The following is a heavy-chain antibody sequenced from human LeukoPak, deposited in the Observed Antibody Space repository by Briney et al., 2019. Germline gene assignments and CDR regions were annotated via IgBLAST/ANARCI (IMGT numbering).Heavy chain of an antibody. J-gene: IGHJ6*04. V-gene: IGHV1-69*13. CDR3: ASVPSTTEENYYYGMDV. Sequence: SVKVSCKASGGTFSSYAISWVRQAPGQGLEWMGGIIPIFGTANYAQKFQGRVTITADASTSTAYMELSSLRSEDTAVYYCASVPSTTEENYYYGMDVWGKGTTVTVSS. D-gene: IGHD1-1*01. CDR1: GGTFSSYA. CDR2: IIPIFGTA.